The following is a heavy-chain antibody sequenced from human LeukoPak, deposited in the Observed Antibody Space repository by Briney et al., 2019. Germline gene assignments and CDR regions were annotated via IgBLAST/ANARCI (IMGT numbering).Heavy chain of an antibody. J-gene: IGHJ5*02. D-gene: IGHD4-17*01. CDR1: GYSFTSYW. CDR2: IYPDDSDT. Sequence: GDSLKFSCKGSGYSFTSYWIGWVRQMPGKGLEWMGIIYPDDSDTRYSPSFQGQVTISADKSISTAYLQWSSLKASDTAMYYCARRARIIDYGDYDENWFDPWGQGTLVTVSS. V-gene: IGHV5-51*01. CDR3: ARRARIIDYGDYDENWFDP.